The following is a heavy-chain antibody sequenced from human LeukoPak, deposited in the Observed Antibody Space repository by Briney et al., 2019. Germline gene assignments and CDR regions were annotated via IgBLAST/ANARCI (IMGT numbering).Heavy chain of an antibody. J-gene: IGHJ4*02. CDR2: IDQDGSQK. V-gene: IGHV3-7*01. D-gene: IGHD6-13*01. CDR3: ARGPATAAAY. Sequence: PGGSLRLSCVDFGFTFNKYWMSWVRQAPGKGLEWLANIDQDGSQKYSVDSVKGRFTISRDNAKNSVYLQMNSLRGEDTAVYYCARGPATAAAYWGQGTLVTVSS. CDR1: GFTFNKYW.